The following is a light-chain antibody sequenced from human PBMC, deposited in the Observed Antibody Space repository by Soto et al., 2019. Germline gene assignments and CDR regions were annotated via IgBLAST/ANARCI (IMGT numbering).Light chain of an antibody. J-gene: IGLJ1*01. CDR2: DVS. Sequence: QSVLTQPASVSGSPGQSSTIFCTGTSSDVGGYNFVSWYQLHPGKAPKLMIFDVSNRPSGVSDRFSGSKSGNTASLTISGLQAEDEAEYYCSSYISGSIPFVFGTGTKVTAL. V-gene: IGLV2-14*01. CDR1: SSDVGGYNF. CDR3: SSYISGSIPFV.